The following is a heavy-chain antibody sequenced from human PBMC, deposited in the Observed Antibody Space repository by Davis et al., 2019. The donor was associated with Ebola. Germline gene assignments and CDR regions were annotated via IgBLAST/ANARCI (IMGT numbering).Heavy chain of an antibody. D-gene: IGHD1-26*01. Sequence: GESLKISCAASGFTFSSSSMNWVRQAPGKGLEWVSSISGSSSYVDYADSVKGRFAISRDNANNSLYLQMNSLRVEDTALYYCARGGALGDYWGQGTLVTVFS. CDR3: ARGGALGDY. V-gene: IGHV3-21*01. CDR2: ISGSSSYV. J-gene: IGHJ4*02. CDR1: GFTFSSSS.